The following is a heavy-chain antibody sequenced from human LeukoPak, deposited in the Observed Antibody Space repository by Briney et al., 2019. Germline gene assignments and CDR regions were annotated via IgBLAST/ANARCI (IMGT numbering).Heavy chain of an antibody. Sequence: QSGGSLRLSCAASGFTFSSYGMHWVRQAPGKGLEWVAVIWYDGSNKYYADSVKGRFTISRDNSKNTLYLQMNSLRAEDTAVYYCARELINYYYYYGMDVWGQGTTVTVSS. J-gene: IGHJ6*02. D-gene: IGHD3-22*01. CDR1: GFTFSSYG. CDR2: IWYDGSNK. V-gene: IGHV3-33*01. CDR3: ARELINYYYYYGMDV.